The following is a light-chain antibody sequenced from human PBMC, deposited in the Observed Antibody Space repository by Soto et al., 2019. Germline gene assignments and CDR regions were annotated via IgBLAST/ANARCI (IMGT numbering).Light chain of an antibody. Sequence: QSVLTQPRSVSGSPGQSVTISCTGTSSDVGGYNYVSWYQQHPGKAPKIMIYDVSKRPSGVPDRFSGSKSGNTASLTISGLQAEDEADYYCCSYAGSYTFEVFGTGTKLTVL. V-gene: IGLV2-11*01. CDR2: DVS. CDR3: CSYAGSYTFEV. J-gene: IGLJ1*01. CDR1: SSDVGGYNY.